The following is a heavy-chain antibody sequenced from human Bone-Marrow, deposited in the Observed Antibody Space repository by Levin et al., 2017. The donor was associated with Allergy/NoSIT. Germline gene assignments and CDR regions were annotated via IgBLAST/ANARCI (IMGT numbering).Heavy chain of an antibody. CDR3: ARGRRPKFLSCDFDY. D-gene: IGHD3-3*01. V-gene: IGHV4-34*01. CDR2: IDHSGTT. Sequence: PSQTLSLTCAIYGGSFSGSYWSWISQPPGKGPEWIGEIDHSGTTNYKSSLKSRVTISVDTSKNQFSLRLTSVTAADAAVYYCARGRRPKFLSCDFDYWGQGTLLTVSS. CDR1: GGSFSGSY. J-gene: IGHJ4*02.